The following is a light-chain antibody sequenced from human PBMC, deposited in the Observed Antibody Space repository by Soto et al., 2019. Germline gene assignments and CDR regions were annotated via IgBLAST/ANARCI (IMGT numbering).Light chain of an antibody. CDR1: QSVSSN. CDR2: GAS. J-gene: IGKJ1*01. Sequence: EIVMTQSPATLSVSPGERATLSCRASQSVSSNLAWYQQKPGQAPRVLIYGASTRATGIPARFSGSGSGTEFPPTITSLQSEDFAVYYCQHYNNWPRTFGQGTKVEIK. CDR3: QHYNNWPRT. V-gene: IGKV3-15*01.